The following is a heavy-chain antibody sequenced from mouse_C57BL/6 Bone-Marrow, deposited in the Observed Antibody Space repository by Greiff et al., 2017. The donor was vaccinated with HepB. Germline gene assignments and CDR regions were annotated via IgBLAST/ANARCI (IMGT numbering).Heavy chain of an antibody. D-gene: IGHD1-1*01. Sequence: EVKLEESGGGLVQPGASMKLSCVASGFTFSNYWMNWVRQSPEKGLEWVAQIRLKSDNYATHYAESVKGRFTISRDDSKSSVYLQMDNLRAEDTGIYYCAVGESYYYGSSPFGCWGQGTLVTVSA. V-gene: IGHV6-3*01. CDR2: IRLKSDNYAT. J-gene: IGHJ3*01. CDR1: GFTFSNYW. CDR3: AVGESYYYGSSPFGC.